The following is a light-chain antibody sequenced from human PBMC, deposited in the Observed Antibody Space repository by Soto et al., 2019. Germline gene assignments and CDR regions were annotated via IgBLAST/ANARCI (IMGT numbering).Light chain of an antibody. CDR3: QHYGNSRGT. J-gene: IGKJ1*01. CDR1: QSVSSSY. V-gene: IGKV3-20*01. CDR2: GAS. Sequence: EIVLTHSPGTLSLSPGDRATLSCRASQSVSSSYLAWYQQKPGQAPRLLIYGASSRATGIPDRFSGSGSGRDLTLTISGLEPEDSAVYYCQHYGNSRGTVGQGTKVDIK.